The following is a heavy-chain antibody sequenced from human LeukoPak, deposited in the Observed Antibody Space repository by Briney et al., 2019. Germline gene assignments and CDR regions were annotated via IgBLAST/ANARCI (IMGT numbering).Heavy chain of an antibody. J-gene: IGHJ4*02. CDR2: MNPNSGNT. CDR1: GYTFTSYD. V-gene: IGHV1-8*01. CDR3: ARMWLRPRSRPFAY. D-gene: IGHD5-12*01. Sequence: GASLKVSCKASGYTFTSYDINWVRQATGQGLEWMGWMNPNSGNTGYAQKFQGRVTMTRNTSISTAYMELSSLRSEDTAVYYCARMWLRPRSRPFAYWGQGTLVTVSS.